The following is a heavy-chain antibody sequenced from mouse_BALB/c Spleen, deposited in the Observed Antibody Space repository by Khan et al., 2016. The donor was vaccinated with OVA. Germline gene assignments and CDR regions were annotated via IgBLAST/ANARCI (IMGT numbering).Heavy chain of an antibody. CDR3: ARRDLRWDFDY. V-gene: IGHV1-7*01. J-gene: IGHJ2*01. Sequence: QMQLEESVAELAKPGASVKMSCKASGYTFINYWILWVKQRPGQGLEWIGYINPSTAYTEYNQNFKDKATLTADKSSRTAYTQLSSLTSEDSAVYYCARRDLRWDFDYWGQGTTLTVSS. CDR1: GYTFINYW. D-gene: IGHD1-1*01. CDR2: INPSTAYT.